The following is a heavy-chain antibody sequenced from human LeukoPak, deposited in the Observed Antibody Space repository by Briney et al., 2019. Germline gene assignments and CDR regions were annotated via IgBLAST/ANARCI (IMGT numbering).Heavy chain of an antibody. J-gene: IGHJ3*01. V-gene: IGHV3-23*01. Sequence: PGGSLRLSCAASGFTFSSYAMSWVRQAPGKGLEWVSAISGSGGSTYYADSVKGRFTVSRDDSLNTLYLQMNSLRVDDTAVYYCAKRIDIAVVPEAATHQAFDVWGQGTMVTASS. D-gene: IGHD2-2*01. CDR1: GFTFSSYA. CDR2: ISGSGGST. CDR3: AKRIDIAVVPEAATHQAFDV.